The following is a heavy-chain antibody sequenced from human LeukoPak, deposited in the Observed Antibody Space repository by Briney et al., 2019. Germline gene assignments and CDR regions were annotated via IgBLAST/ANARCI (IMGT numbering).Heavy chain of an antibody. D-gene: IGHD3-16*02. J-gene: IGHJ4*02. CDR1: GGTFSGYY. Sequence: PSETLSLTCAACGGTFSGYYWSWIRQPPGKGLEWIGEINHSGSTNYNPSLKSRVTISVDTSKNQFSLKLSSVTAADTAVYYCARGGIGEYDYIWGSYRYIGHHPNYFDYWGQGTLVTVSS. V-gene: IGHV4-34*01. CDR3: ARGGIGEYDYIWGSYRYIGHHPNYFDY. CDR2: INHSGST.